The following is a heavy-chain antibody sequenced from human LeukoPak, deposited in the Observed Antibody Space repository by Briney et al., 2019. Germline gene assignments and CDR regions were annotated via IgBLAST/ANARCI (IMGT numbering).Heavy chain of an antibody. CDR3: AGERNCGGDCYQGSWFDP. V-gene: IGHV3-48*03. D-gene: IGHD2-21*02. CDR1: GFTFNSHE. CDR2: ITSSGGIT. Sequence: GGSLRLSCAASGFTFNSHEMHWVRQAPGKGLDWVSYITSSGGITYYADSVKGRFTVSGGNAKNSLYLQMNSLRAEDTAVYYCAGERNCGGDCYQGSWFDPWGQGTLVTVSS. J-gene: IGHJ5*02.